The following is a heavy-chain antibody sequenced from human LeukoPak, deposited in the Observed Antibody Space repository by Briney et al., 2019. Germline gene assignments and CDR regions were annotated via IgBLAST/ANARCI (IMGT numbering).Heavy chain of an antibody. CDR3: ARGRKDIVVVPAATHYYYYYGMDV. V-gene: IGHV4-59*01. Sequence: SETLSLTCTVSGGSISSYYWSWIRQPPGKGLEWIGYIYYSGSTNYNPSLKSRVTISVDTSKNQFSLKLSSVTAADTAVYYCARGRKDIVVVPAATHYYYYYGMDVWGQGTTVTVSS. CDR2: IYYSGST. CDR1: GGSISSYY. D-gene: IGHD2-2*01. J-gene: IGHJ6*02.